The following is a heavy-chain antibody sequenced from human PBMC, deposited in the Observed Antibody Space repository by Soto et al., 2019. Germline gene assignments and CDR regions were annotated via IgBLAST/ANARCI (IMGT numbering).Heavy chain of an antibody. CDR2: VDASGNT. J-gene: IGHJ5*02. V-gene: IGHV4-4*07. Sequence: QVQLQESGPGLVKASETLSLSCTVSGHSISADYWSWIRQPAGKRLEWIGRVDASGNTNYNPSLKSRVTMSVDTSKNRFFLKVRSVTAADTAMYFCARDVGGSVVPHWFDPWGQGALVTLSS. D-gene: IGHD3-22*01. CDR3: ARDVGGSVVPHWFDP. CDR1: GHSISADY.